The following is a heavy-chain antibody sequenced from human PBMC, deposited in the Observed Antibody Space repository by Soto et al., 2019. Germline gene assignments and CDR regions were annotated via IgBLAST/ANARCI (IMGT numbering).Heavy chain of an antibody. D-gene: IGHD5-12*01. V-gene: IGHV1-8*01. CDR2: ISPNRGTT. J-gene: IGHJ5*02. CDR3: TRQRGWPTNNFDP. Sequence: GASVKVSCKASGYSFNSYEISWVRQATGQGLEWMAWISPNRGTTGYAQRFQDRLTVTSNASLSTVYMELTSLRSEDTAVYFCTRQRGWPTNNFDPWGQGTQVTVSS. CDR1: GYSFNSYE.